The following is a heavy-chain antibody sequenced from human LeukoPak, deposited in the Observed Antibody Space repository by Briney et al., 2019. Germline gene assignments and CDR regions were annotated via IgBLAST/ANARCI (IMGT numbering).Heavy chain of an antibody. CDR3: AKDNSDPPGEY. CDR1: GFTFSSYG. J-gene: IGHJ4*02. Sequence: GGTLRLSCAASGFTFSSYGMSWVRQAPGKGLEWVSGITSGTRTYYADSVKGRFTISRDNSKNTLYLQMNSLRAEDTAVYYCAKDNSDPPGEYWGQGTLVTVSS. V-gene: IGHV3-23*01. CDR2: ITSGTRT. D-gene: IGHD3-16*01.